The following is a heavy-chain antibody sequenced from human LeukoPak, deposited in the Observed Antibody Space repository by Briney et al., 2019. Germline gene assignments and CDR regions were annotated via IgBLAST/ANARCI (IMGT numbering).Heavy chain of an antibody. CDR2: INQNGGET. D-gene: IGHD1-14*01. V-gene: IGHV3-7*01. CDR3: ATPPSDRGTSPGFYFHY. Sequence: GGSLRLSCAASGFTFSNYWMSWVRQAPGKGLEWVANINQNGGETYYVDSVKGRFTISRDNAKNSLYLQMNSLRDEDTAVYYCATPPSDRGTSPGFYFHYWGQGALVTVSS. J-gene: IGHJ4*02. CDR1: GFTFSNYW.